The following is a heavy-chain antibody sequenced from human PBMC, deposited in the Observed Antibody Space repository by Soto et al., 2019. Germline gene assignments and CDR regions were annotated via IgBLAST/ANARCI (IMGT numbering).Heavy chain of an antibody. V-gene: IGHV1-18*01. J-gene: IGHJ4*02. Sequence: ASAKVSCKASGYDFINYCCNWVQQAPGKGLEWMGWISAYNGNTNYARNLQGRVTMTTDTATSTAYMELGSLRYDDTAVYYCARVERTTMLRSDFWGQGPLVTSPQ. CDR2: ISAYNGNT. CDR3: ARVERTTMLRSDF. D-gene: IGHD5-18*01. CDR1: GYDFINYC.